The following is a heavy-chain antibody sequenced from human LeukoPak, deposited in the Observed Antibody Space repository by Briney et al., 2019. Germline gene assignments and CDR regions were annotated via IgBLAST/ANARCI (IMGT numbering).Heavy chain of an antibody. J-gene: IGHJ6*03. Sequence: ASVKVSCKASGYTFTGYDINWVRQATGQGLEWMGWMNPNSGNTGYAQKFQGRVTMTRNTSISTAYMELSSLRSEDTAVYYCARGPKTYYYGSGSYYYMDVWGKGTMVTISS. CDR3: ARGPKTYYYGSGSYYYMDV. D-gene: IGHD3-10*01. V-gene: IGHV1-8*01. CDR1: GYTFTGYD. CDR2: MNPNSGNT.